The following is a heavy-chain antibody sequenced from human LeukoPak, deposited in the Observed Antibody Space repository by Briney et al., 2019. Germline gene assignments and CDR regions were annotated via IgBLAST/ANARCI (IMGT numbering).Heavy chain of an antibody. CDR1: GFTLSSYW. CDR3: ARDGTAAGLYFDL. J-gene: IGHJ4*01. Sequence: GTLRLSCAVSGFTLSSYWMNWVRQAPGKGLEWVASIRQDGGEKSYVDSVKGRFTISRDNTKNSLYLQMSSLRAEDTAVYYCARDGTAAGLYFDLWGQGTLVTVSS. V-gene: IGHV3-7*01. D-gene: IGHD6-13*01. CDR2: IRQDGGEK.